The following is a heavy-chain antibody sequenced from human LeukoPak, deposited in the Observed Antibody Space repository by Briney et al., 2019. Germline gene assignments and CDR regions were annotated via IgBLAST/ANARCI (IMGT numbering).Heavy chain of an antibody. CDR2: FIPIFGTA. V-gene: IGHV1-69*13. CDR1: GGTFTSYA. J-gene: IGHJ4*02. CDR3: ASSSYSSGWYLFDY. Sequence: GASVKVSCKASGGTFTSYAISWVGQAPGQGVEWMGGFIPIFGTATYAHKFQGRVTLTADESTSTAYMELSSLRSEDTAVYYCASSSYSSGWYLFDYWGQGTLVTVSS. D-gene: IGHD6-19*01.